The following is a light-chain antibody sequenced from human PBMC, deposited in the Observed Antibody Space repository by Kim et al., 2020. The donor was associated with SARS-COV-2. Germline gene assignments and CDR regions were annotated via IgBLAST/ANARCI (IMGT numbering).Light chain of an antibody. CDR3: CSYTSSNTYV. Sequence: GQSVTISCTGTSSDVGGYNYVSLYQQHPGKAPKLMIYDVSKRPSGVSDRFSGSKSGNTASLTISGLQAEDEADYYCCSYTSSNTYVFGGGTQLTVL. CDR2: DVS. CDR1: SSDVGGYNY. J-gene: IGLJ2*01. V-gene: IGLV2-11*01.